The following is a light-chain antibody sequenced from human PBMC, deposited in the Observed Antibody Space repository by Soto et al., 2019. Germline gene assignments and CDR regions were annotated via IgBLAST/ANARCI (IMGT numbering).Light chain of an antibody. CDR3: SSYAGGNNVI. Sequence: QLVLTQPPSASGSPGQSVTISCTGTSSDVGGYNYVSWYQQHPGKAPKLMIYEVTQRPSGIPDRFSGSKSGNTASLTVSGLQAEDEADYYCSSYAGGNNVIFGGGTKLTVL. CDR1: SSDVGGYNY. V-gene: IGLV2-8*01. CDR2: EVT. J-gene: IGLJ2*01.